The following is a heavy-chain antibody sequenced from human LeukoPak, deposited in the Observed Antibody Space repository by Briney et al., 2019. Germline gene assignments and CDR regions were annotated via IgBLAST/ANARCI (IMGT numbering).Heavy chain of an antibody. Sequence: SETPSLTCTVSGGSISSSSYYWGWIRQPPGKGLEWIGSFYYSGSTYYNPSLKSRVTISVDTSKNQFSLKLSSVTAADTAVYYCANTYYYDSPGVFDIWGQGTMVTVSS. CDR2: FYYSGST. V-gene: IGHV4-39*05. CDR3: ANTYYYDSPGVFDI. D-gene: IGHD3-22*01. J-gene: IGHJ3*02. CDR1: GGSISSSSYY.